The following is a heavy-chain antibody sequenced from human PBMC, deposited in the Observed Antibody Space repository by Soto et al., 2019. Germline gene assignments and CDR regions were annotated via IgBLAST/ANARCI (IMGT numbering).Heavy chain of an antibody. CDR2: IIPIFGTA. J-gene: IGHJ6*02. V-gene: IGHV1-69*01. CDR1: GGTFSSYA. Sequence: QVQLVQSVAEVKKPGSSVKVSCKASGGTFSSYAISWVRQAPGQGLEWMGGIIPIFGTANYAQKFQGRVTITADESTSTAYMELRSLRSEDTAVYYCARDESITMFGADNGYGMYVCGQGTTVTVSS. D-gene: IGHD3-10*02. CDR3: ARDESITMFGADNGYGMYV.